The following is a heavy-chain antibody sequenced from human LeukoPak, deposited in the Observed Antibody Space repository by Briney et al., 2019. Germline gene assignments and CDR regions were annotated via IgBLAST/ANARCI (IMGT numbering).Heavy chain of an antibody. D-gene: IGHD3-9*01. J-gene: IGHJ4*02. Sequence: GASVKVSFTSAAYTFTIYDINWLRQAPGQGQGWMGWMNPNSGNTGYAQKFQGRVTMTRSTSISTAYMELSSLRSEDTAVYYCARGDILTGNHNDYWGQGTLVTVSS. CDR1: AYTFTIYD. CDR2: MNPNSGNT. CDR3: ARGDILTGNHNDY. V-gene: IGHV1-8*01.